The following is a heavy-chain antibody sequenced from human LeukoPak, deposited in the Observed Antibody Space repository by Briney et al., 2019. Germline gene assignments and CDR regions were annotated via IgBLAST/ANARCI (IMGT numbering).Heavy chain of an antibody. Sequence: GGSLRLSCAASGFTFSRHEMNWVRQAPGKGLEWVSYISSSGSTIYYADSVRGRFTISRDNGKNSLYLQVNSLRAEDTAVYYRARDPVCDYWGQRTLVTVSS. CDR1: GFTFSRHE. V-gene: IGHV3-48*03. CDR3: ARDPVCDY. CDR2: ISSSGSTI. J-gene: IGHJ4*02.